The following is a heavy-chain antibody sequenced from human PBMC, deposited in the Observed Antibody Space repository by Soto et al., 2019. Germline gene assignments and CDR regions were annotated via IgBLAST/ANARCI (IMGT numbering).Heavy chain of an antibody. Sequence: GESLKISCKGSGYSFTSYWISWVRQMPGKGLEWMGRIDPSDSYTNYSPSFQGHVTISADKSISTAYLQWSSLKASDTAMYYCARSRVVPATDYYYYRMDVWGQGTTVTVSS. CDR1: GYSFTSYW. D-gene: IGHD2-2*01. CDR3: ARSRVVPATDYYYYRMDV. CDR2: IDPSDSYT. J-gene: IGHJ6*02. V-gene: IGHV5-10-1*01.